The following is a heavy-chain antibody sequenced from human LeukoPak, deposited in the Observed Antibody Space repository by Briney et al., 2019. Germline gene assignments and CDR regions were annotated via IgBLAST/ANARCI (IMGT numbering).Heavy chain of an antibody. J-gene: IGHJ3*01. Sequence: SETLSPTCAVSGGSISSTSYYWAWIRQPPGKGLEWIGTIYYSGSTYHNPSLKSRVTLSVDTSRNQFSLRLSSVDAADTAVYYCAKAGVRYFDSSGLYAFDFWGQGTTVTVSS. CDR2: IYYSGST. CDR3: AKAGVRYFDSSGLYAFDF. CDR1: GGSISSTSYY. V-gene: IGHV4-39*01. D-gene: IGHD3-22*01.